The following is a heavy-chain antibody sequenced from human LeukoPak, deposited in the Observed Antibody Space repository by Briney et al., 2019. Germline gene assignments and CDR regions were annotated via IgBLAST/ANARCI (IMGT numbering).Heavy chain of an antibody. CDR1: GFTFSSYG. J-gene: IGHJ4*02. Sequence: GGSLRLSCAASGFTFSSYGMHWVRQAPGKGLEWVAFIRYDGSNKYYADSVKGRFTISRDNSKNTLYLQMNSLRAEDTAVYYCARDRILTGYYDYWGQGTLVTVSS. CDR2: IRYDGSNK. V-gene: IGHV3-30*02. CDR3: ARDRILTGYYDY. D-gene: IGHD3-9*01.